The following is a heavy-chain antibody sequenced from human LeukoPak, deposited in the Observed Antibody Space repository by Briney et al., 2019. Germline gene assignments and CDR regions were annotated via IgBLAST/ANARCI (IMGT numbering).Heavy chain of an antibody. V-gene: IGHV4-61*01. CDR2: IYYSGSA. CDR3: ARAPGGWSMDV. Sequence: SETLSLTCTVSGGSVSSGSYYWSWIRQPPGKGLEWIGYIYYSGSANYNPSLKSRVTISVDTSKNQFSLKLSSVTAADTAVYYCARAPGGWSMDVWGQGTTVTVSS. D-gene: IGHD2-15*01. J-gene: IGHJ6*02. CDR1: GGSVSSGSYY.